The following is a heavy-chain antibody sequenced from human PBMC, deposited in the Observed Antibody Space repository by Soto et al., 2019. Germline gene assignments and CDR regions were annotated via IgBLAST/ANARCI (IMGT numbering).Heavy chain of an antibody. CDR3: ARGPHVSRGFWSGYEGGYYYYGMDV. CDR2: INHSGST. Sequence: SETLSLTCAVYGGSFSGYYWSWIRQPPGKGLEWIGEINHSGSTNYNPSLKSRVTISVDTSKNQFSLKLNSVTAADTAVYYCARGPHVSRGFWSGYEGGYYYYGMDVWGQGTTVTVSS. CDR1: GGSFSGYY. D-gene: IGHD3-3*01. V-gene: IGHV4-34*01. J-gene: IGHJ6*02.